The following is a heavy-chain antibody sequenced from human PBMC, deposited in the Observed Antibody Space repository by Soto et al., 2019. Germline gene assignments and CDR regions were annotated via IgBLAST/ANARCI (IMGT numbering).Heavy chain of an antibody. CDR2: ISAYNGNT. CDR3: ARDSSSSWTSYYYYGMDV. V-gene: IGHV1-18*01. Sequence: QVQLVQSGAEVKKPGASVKVSCKASGYTFTSYGISWVRQAPGQGLEWMGWISAYNGNTNYAQKLQGRVTMTTDTSTSIAYMELRSLRSDDTAVYYCARDSSSSWTSYYYYGMDVWGQGTTVTVSS. D-gene: IGHD6-13*01. J-gene: IGHJ6*02. CDR1: GYTFTSYG.